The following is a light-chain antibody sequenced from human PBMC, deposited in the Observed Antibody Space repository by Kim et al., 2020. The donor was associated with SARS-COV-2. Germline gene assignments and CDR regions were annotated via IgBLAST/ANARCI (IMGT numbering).Light chain of an antibody. V-gene: IGLV10-54*01. CDR3: SAWDFTISAWV. Sequence: QPATLTCTGNSNDVGNQGVAWLQQRRGHPPKLLSYRNDNRPSGISERFSASRSGNTASLTITGLQPEDEADYYCSAWDFTISAWVFGGGTKLTVL. CDR2: RND. CDR1: SNDVGNQG. J-gene: IGLJ3*02.